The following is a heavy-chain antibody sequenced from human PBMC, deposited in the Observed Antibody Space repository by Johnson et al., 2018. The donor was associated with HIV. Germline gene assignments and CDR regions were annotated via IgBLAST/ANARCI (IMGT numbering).Heavy chain of an antibody. D-gene: IGHD1-26*01. V-gene: IGHV3-30*18. CDR3: AKARVGARWGAFDI. Sequence: QVQLVESGGGVVQPGRSLRLSCAASGFTFSSYGMHWVRQAPGKGLDWVAVISYDGSNKYYADSVKGRFTISRDNSKNTLYLQLNSLRAEDTAVYYCAKARVGARWGAFDIWGQGTMVTVSS. CDR1: GFTFSSYG. J-gene: IGHJ3*02. CDR2: ISYDGSNK.